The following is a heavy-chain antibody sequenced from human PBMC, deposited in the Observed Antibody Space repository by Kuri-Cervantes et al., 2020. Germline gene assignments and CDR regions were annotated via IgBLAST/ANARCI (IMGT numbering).Heavy chain of an antibody. D-gene: IGHD6-13*01. CDR1: GFTVSSYS. Sequence: GGSLRLSCAASGFTVSSYSMNWVRQAPGKGLEWVSSISSSSSYIYYADSVKGRFTISRDNAKNSLYLQMNSLRTEDTAVYYCARDSQIAATTADWYFDLWGRGTLVTVSS. J-gene: IGHJ2*01. CDR2: ISSSSSYI. CDR3: ARDSQIAATTADWYFDL. V-gene: IGHV3-21*01.